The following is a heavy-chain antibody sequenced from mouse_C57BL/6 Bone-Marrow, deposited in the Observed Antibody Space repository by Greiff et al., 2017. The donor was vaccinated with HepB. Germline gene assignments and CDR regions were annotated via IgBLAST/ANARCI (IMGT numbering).Heavy chain of an antibody. CDR1: GYTFTSYW. Sequence: QVQLQQSGAELVKPGASVKLSCKASGYTFTSYWMQWVKQRPGQGLEWIGEIDPSDSYTNYNQKFKGKATLTVDTSSSTAYMQLSSLTSEDSAVYYCAREGISYFDVWGTGTTVTVSS. V-gene: IGHV1-50*01. J-gene: IGHJ1*03. CDR3: AREGISYFDV. CDR2: IDPSDSYT.